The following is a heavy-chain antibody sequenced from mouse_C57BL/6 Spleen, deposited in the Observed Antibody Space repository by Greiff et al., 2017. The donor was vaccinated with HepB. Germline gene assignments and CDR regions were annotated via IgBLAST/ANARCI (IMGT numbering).Heavy chain of an antibody. CDR3: ASYYGYDWYFDV. V-gene: IGHV3-6*01. Sequence: ESGPGLVKPSQSLSLTCSVTGYSITSGYYWNWIRQFPGNKLEWMGYISYDGSNNYNPSLKNRISITRDTSKNQFFLKLNSVTTEDTATYYCASYYGYDWYFDVWGTGTTVTVSS. J-gene: IGHJ1*03. CDR2: ISYDGSN. CDR1: GYSITSGYY. D-gene: IGHD2-2*01.